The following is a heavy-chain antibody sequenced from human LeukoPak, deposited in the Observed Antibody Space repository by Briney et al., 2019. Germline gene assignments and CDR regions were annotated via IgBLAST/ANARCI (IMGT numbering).Heavy chain of an antibody. D-gene: IGHD2-2*02. V-gene: IGHV4-4*07. CDR3: ARVPGYCSSTSCYTGAFDI. Sequence: SETLSLTCTVSGGSISSYYWSWIRQPAGKGLEWIGRIYTSGGTNYNPSLKSRVTMSVDTSKNQFSLKLSSVTAADTAVYYCARVPGYCSSTSCYTGAFDIWGQGTMVTVSS. CDR1: GGSISSYY. CDR2: IYTSGGT. J-gene: IGHJ3*02.